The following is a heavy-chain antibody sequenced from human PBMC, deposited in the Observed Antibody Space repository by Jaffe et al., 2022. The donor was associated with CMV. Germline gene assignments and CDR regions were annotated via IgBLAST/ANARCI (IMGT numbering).Heavy chain of an antibody. CDR3: ARDLDRKILTSWYDAFDL. Sequence: EVQLVESGGGLVQPGGSLRLSCVSTEFSLGDYWMVWVRQAPGKGLEWVANIRPDETQKSYADSVKGRFTISRDNSRNSVFLQMDSLRVEDTAMYYCARDLDRKILTSWYDAFDLWGQGTMVTVSS. CDR2: IRPDETQK. J-gene: IGHJ3*01. CDR1: EFSLGDYW. V-gene: IGHV3-7*03. D-gene: IGHD3-9*01.